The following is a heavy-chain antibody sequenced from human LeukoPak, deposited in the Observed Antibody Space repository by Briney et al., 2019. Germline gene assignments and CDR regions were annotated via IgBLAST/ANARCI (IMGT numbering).Heavy chain of an antibody. J-gene: IGHJ4*02. D-gene: IGHD3-22*01. V-gene: IGHV5-51*01. CDR2: IYPGDSDT. Sequence: GESLKISCKGSGYSFTSYWIGWVRQMPGKGPEWMGIIYPGDSDTRYSPSFQGQVTISADKSISTAYLQWSSLKASDTAMYYCARLLYYYDSSGFFFDYWGQGTLVTVSS. CDR1: GYSFTSYW. CDR3: ARLLYYYDSSGFFFDY.